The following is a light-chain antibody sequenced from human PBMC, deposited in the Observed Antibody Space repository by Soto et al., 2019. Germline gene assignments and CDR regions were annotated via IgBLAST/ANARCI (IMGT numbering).Light chain of an antibody. V-gene: IGKV3D-15*01. Sequence: EVVMTQFPATLSVSPGERATLSCRASQSVNIYLAWYQQKPGQAPRLLIFGATYRATCIPARFSGSGSGTEFNLTISSLQSEDFGVYFCQQYDDWLRLTFGGGTKVEIK. CDR1: QSVNIY. J-gene: IGKJ4*01. CDR2: GAT. CDR3: QQYDDWLRLT.